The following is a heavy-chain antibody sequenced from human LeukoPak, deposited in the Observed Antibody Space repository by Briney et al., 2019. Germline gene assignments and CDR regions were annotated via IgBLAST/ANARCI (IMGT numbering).Heavy chain of an antibody. CDR2: IDWDDDK. D-gene: IGHD6-19*01. Sequence: SGPALVKPTQTLTQTCTFSGFSLSTSGMRVSWIRQPPGKALEWLARIDWDDDKFYSTSLKTRLTISKDTSKNQVVLTMTNMDPVDTATYYCAREGSGWEFDYWGQGTLVTVSS. V-gene: IGHV2-70*04. CDR1: GFSLSTSGMR. CDR3: AREGSGWEFDY. J-gene: IGHJ4*02.